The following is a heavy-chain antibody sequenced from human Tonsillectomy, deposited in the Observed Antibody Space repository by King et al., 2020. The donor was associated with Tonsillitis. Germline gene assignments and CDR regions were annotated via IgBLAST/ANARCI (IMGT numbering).Heavy chain of an antibody. CDR3: ARDFRGGYYFAY. D-gene: IGHD5-12*01. Sequence: DVQLVESGGGLVKPGGSLRLSSAASGFTFSSYSMNWVRQAPGKGLEWVSSISSSSSYLYYADSVKGRFTISRDNAKNSLYLQMNSRRAEDTAVYYCARDFRGGYYFAYWGQGTLVTVSS. J-gene: IGHJ4*02. CDR1: GFTFSSYS. CDR2: ISSSSSYL. V-gene: IGHV3-21*01.